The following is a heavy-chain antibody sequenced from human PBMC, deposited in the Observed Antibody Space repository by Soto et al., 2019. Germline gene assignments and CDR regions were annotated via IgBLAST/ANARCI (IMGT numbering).Heavy chain of an antibody. V-gene: IGHV1-69*01. D-gene: IGHD1-26*01. J-gene: IGHJ4*02. CDR1: GGTFSSYS. CDR2: IIPIFGTA. CDR3: SGKCGRDPGGIDY. Sequence: QVQLVQSGAEVKKPGSSVKVSCKASGGTFSSYSINWVRQAPGQGLEWMGEIIPIFGTANYAQKFQGRVTISAGGSPGQGHLELDRPGSWGTAGVFWSGKCGRDPGGIDYWGQGTLVTVSS.